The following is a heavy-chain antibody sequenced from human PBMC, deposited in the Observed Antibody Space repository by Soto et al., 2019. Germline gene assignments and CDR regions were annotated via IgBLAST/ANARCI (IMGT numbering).Heavy chain of an antibody. J-gene: IGHJ4*02. D-gene: IGHD5-18*01. Sequence: QVQLVQSGAEVKEPGASVRLSCKASGYTFTDSYIHWVRQAPGQGLEWMGVINPVGGSTTYIQKFQGRVTLTRDMSTTTVHMDLSALRSDDTATYYCARDEGAAMGFQYWGQGTPVNVFS. CDR2: INPVGGST. CDR1: GYTFTDSY. CDR3: ARDEGAAMGFQY. V-gene: IGHV1-46*01.